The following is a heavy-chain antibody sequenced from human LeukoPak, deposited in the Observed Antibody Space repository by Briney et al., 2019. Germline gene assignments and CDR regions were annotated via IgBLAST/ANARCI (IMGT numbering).Heavy chain of an antibody. D-gene: IGHD1-7*01. CDR1: GFTFSSYA. V-gene: IGHV3-23*01. CDR3: AKGSVELRKPYYYYGMDV. CDR2: ISGSGGST. Sequence: GGSLRLSCAASGFTFSSYAMSWVRQAPGEGLEWVSAISGSGGSTYYADSVKGRFTISRDNSKNTLYLQMNSLRAEDTAVYYCAKGSVELRKPYYYYGMDVWGQGTTVTVSS. J-gene: IGHJ6*02.